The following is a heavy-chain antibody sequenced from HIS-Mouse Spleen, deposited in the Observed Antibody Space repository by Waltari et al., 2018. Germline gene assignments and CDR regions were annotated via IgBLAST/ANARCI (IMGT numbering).Heavy chain of an antibody. D-gene: IGHD6-13*01. Sequence: QLQLQESGPGLVKPSETLSLTCTVPGGPIRSSSYYCGRIRQPPGKGLGWIGSIYYSGSTYYNPSLKSRVTISVDTSKNQFSLKLSSVTAADTAVYYCAREIPYSSSWYDWYFDLWGRGTLVTVSS. CDR2: IYYSGST. CDR1: GGPIRSSSYY. J-gene: IGHJ2*01. CDR3: AREIPYSSSWYDWYFDL. V-gene: IGHV4-39*07.